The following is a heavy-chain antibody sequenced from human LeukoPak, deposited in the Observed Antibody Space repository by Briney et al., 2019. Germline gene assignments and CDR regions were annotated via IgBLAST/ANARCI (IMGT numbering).Heavy chain of an antibody. Sequence: SETLSLTCGVSGGSISSTNWWGWVRQPPGKGLEWIGEINHSGSTNYNPSLKSRVTISVDTSKSQFSLKLSSVTAADTAVYYCARAIGYCSGGSCYDWFDPWGQGTLVTVSS. V-gene: IGHV4-4*02. CDR3: ARAIGYCSGGSCYDWFDP. D-gene: IGHD2-15*01. CDR1: GGSISSTNW. J-gene: IGHJ5*02. CDR2: INHSGST.